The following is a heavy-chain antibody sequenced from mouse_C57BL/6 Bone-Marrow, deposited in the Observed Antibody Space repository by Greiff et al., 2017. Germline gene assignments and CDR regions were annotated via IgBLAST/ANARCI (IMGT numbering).Heavy chain of an antibody. V-gene: IGHV1-55*01. CDR2: IYPGSGRT. CDR3: ARSGPLGRSFDY. Sequence: QVQLQQPGAELVKPGASVKMSCKASGYTFTSYWITWVKQRPGQGLEWIGDIYPGSGRTNYNEKFKSKAILTVDTSSNTAYLHLSSLTSEDSAVFYCARSGPLGRSFDYWGQGTTLTVSS. CDR1: GYTFTSYW. J-gene: IGHJ2*01. D-gene: IGHD4-1*01.